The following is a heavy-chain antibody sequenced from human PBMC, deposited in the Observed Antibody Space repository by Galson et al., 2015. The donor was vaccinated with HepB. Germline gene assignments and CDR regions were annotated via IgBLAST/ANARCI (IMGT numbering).Heavy chain of an antibody. CDR1: GFTFSNYG. D-gene: IGHD6-19*01. CDR3: AKDPYLYSALAGTMAGFDY. V-gene: IGHV3-30*18. Sequence: SLRLSCAASGFTFSNYGVHWVRQAPGKGLEWVAVISYDGSNKYYADPVKGRFTISRDNTKNTLYLQMNSLRAEDTALYYYAKDPYLYSALAGTMAGFDYWGQGTLVTVSS. J-gene: IGHJ4*02. CDR2: ISYDGSNK.